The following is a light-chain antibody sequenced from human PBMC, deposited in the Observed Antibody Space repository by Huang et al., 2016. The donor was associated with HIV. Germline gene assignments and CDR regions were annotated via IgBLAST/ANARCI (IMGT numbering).Light chain of an antibody. CDR3: QQYNNWPRT. Sequence: EIVMTQSPATLSVSPGERATLSCRASQSVSSNLAWYPQKPGQAPRLLIDGTYTRAAGIPARFSGSGSGTEFTLTISSLQSEDFAVYCCQQYNNWPRTFGQGTKVEIK. CDR2: GTY. V-gene: IGKV3-15*01. CDR1: QSVSSN. J-gene: IGKJ1*01.